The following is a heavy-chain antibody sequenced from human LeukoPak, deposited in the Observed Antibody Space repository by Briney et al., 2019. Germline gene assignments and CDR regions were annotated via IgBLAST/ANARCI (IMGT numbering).Heavy chain of an antibody. J-gene: IGHJ4*02. CDR2: ISISSSTI. CDR3: SNGHFRDY. D-gene: IGHD2/OR15-2a*01. Sequence: GWSLSLSCAASGFTFRSYRMNWVRQAPGKGLEWFSYISISSSTIYYADSVKGQFTIPRDNYKDTLYLQINSLRAGDTAIYYCSNGHFRDYWGQRTLVTVST. CDR1: GFTFRSYR. V-gene: IGHV3-48*01.